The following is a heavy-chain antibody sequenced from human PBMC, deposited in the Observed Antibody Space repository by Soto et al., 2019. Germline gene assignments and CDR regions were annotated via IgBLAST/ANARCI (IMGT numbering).Heavy chain of an antibody. Sequence: GGSLRLSCAASGFTFSDYYMSWIRQAPGKGLEWVSYISSSCSTIYYAASVKGRFTISRDNAKNSLYLQMSSLRAEDTAVYYCARDRVGATNWFDPWGQGALVTVCS. V-gene: IGHV3-11*01. D-gene: IGHD1-26*01. CDR3: ARDRVGATNWFDP. CDR1: GFTFSDYY. CDR2: ISSSCSTI. J-gene: IGHJ5*02.